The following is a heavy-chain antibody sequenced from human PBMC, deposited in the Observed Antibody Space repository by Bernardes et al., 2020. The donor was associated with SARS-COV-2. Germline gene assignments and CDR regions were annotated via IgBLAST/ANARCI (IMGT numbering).Heavy chain of an antibody. CDR1: GFSISSSNYY. D-gene: IGHD2-21*02. Sequence: SETLSLTCTVSGFSISSSNYYWVWIRQPPGQGLEWIGSIYSSGSSYYNPSLQILFRDSVDTSKNQFSLSLIFVTAADTAVYYCAGSSCGIDCYIGGLRSWDYGMDVWGQGTTVTVSS. CDR3: AGSSCGIDCYIGGLRSWDYGMDV. J-gene: IGHJ6*02. CDR2: IYSSGSS. V-gene: IGHV4-39*01.